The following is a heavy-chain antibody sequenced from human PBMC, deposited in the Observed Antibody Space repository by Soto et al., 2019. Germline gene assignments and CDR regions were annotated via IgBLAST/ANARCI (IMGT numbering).Heavy chain of an antibody. J-gene: IGHJ3*01. CDR3: ARDRRFYDSGTYDIANDAFDV. Sequence: AYVKVTCKASGYTFTSYDMNWVRQAPGQGREWMALINPNSGGTNYAQKFQGRVTMTRDTSISTAYMEVSRLRSDDTAVYYCARDRRFYDSGTYDIANDAFDVWGQGTMVTVSS. CDR1: GYTFTSYD. D-gene: IGHD3-22*01. V-gene: IGHV1-2*02. CDR2: INPNSGGT.